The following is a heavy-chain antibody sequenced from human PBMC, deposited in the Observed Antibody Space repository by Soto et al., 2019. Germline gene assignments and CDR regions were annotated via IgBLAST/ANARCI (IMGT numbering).Heavy chain of an antibody. CDR3: ARGLVVPAATDWFDP. Sequence: SETLSLTCAVYGGSFSGYYWSWIRQPPGKGLEWIGEINHSGSTNYNPSLKSRVTISVDTSKNQFSLKLSSVTAADTAVYYCARGLVVPAATDWFDPWGQGTLVTVSS. CDR1: GGSFSGYY. D-gene: IGHD2-2*01. V-gene: IGHV4-34*01. J-gene: IGHJ5*02. CDR2: INHSGST.